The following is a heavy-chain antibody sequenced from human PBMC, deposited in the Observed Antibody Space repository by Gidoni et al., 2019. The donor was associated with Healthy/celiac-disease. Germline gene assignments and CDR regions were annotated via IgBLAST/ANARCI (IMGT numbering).Heavy chain of an antibody. CDR3: ARDLGYYDFWSGYRTQYYFDY. Sequence: QVQLVESGGGVVQPGRSLRLSCAASGFPFSRYGMHWVRQAPGKGLEWVAVIWYDGSNKYYADSVKGRFTISRDNSKNTLYLQMNSLRAEDTAVYYCARDLGYYDFWSGYRTQYYFDYWGQGTLVTVSS. J-gene: IGHJ4*02. V-gene: IGHV3-33*01. CDR1: GFPFSRYG. CDR2: IWYDGSNK. D-gene: IGHD3-3*01.